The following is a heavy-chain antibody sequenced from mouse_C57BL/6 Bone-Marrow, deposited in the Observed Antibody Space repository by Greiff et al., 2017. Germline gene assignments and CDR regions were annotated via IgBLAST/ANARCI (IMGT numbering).Heavy chain of an antibody. CDR2: ITHSGET. V-gene: IGHV12-3*01. CDR3: AGDRYGYDEFAY. J-gene: IGHJ3*01. D-gene: IGHD2-2*01. CDR1: GFPITSGYY. Sequence: KLLESGPGLVKPSQSLFLTCSITGFPITSGYYWIWIRQSPGKPLEWMGYITHSGETFYNPSLQSPISITRETSKNQFFLQLNSVTTEDTAMYYCAGDRYGYDEFAYWGQGTLVTVSA.